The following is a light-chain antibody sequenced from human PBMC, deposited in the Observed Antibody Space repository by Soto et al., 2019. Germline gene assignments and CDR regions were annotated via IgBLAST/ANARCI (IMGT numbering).Light chain of an antibody. CDR2: DVS. CDR1: SSDVGAYNY. Sequence: QSALAQPPSASGSPGQSVTISCTGTSSDVGAYNYVSWYQQHRGKAPKLIIYDVSQRPSGIPDRFSGSKSGNTASLTVSGPQAEDEAVYYCNSFAGSAHVVFGGGTQLTVL. CDR3: NSFAGSAHVV. V-gene: IGLV2-8*01. J-gene: IGLJ2*01.